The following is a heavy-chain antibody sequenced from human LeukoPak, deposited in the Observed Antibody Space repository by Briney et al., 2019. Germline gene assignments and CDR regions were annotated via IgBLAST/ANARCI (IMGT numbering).Heavy chain of an antibody. CDR2: INPNSGGT. CDR3: ARADGGSYFGWSHAFDI. CDR1: GYTFTGYY. J-gene: IGHJ3*02. Sequence: GASVKVSCKASGYTFTGYYMHWVRQAPGQGLEWMGWINPNSGGTNYAQKFQGRVTMTRDTSISTAYMELSRLRSDDTAVYYCARADGGSYFGWSHAFDIWGQGTMVTVSS. D-gene: IGHD1-26*01. V-gene: IGHV1-2*02.